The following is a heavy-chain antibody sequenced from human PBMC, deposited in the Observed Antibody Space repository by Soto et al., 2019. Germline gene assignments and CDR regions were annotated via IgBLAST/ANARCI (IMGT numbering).Heavy chain of an antibody. D-gene: IGHD6-13*01. CDR2: ISYDGSNK. Sequence: QVQLVESGGGVVQPGRSLRLSCAASGFTFSSYAMHWVRQAPGKGLEWVAVISYDGSNKYYADSVKGRFTISRDNSKNTLYLQMNSLRAEDMAVYYCARDRSSWYVPVPFMSIDYWGQGTLVTVSS. CDR1: GFTFSSYA. J-gene: IGHJ4*02. V-gene: IGHV3-30-3*01. CDR3: ARDRSSWYVPVPFMSIDY.